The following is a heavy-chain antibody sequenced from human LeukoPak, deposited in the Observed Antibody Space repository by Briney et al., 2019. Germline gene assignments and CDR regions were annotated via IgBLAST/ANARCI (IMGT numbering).Heavy chain of an antibody. CDR1: GGSISYFY. CDR3: ARGGVLPRAFDS. V-gene: IGHV4-59*03. J-gene: IGHJ5*01. D-gene: IGHD3-16*01. Sequence: SETLSLTCTVSGGSISYFYWSWIRQSPGKGLEWIGYIFHTGYTNYNPFLKGRASILVDTSKNQFSLELSSVTPADTAVYYCARGGVLPRAFDSWGQGTLVTVSS. CDR2: IFHTGYT.